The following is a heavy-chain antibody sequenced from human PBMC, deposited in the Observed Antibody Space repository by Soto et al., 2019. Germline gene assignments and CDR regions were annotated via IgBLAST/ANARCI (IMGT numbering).Heavy chain of an antibody. Sequence: ASVKVSCKVSGYTLTELSMHWVRQAPGKGLEWMGGFDPEDGETIYSQKFQGRVTMTEDTSTDTAYMELSSLRSEDTAVYYCATGPRSGYYLNWFDPWGQGTLVTVSS. V-gene: IGHV1-24*01. CDR2: FDPEDGET. D-gene: IGHD3-22*01. CDR1: GYTLTELS. J-gene: IGHJ5*02. CDR3: ATGPRSGYYLNWFDP.